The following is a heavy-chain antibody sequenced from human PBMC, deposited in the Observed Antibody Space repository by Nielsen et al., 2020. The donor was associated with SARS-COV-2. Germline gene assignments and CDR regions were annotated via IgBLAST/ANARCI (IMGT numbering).Heavy chain of an antibody. Sequence: GSLRLSCAVYGGSFSGYYWSWIRQPPGKGLEWIGEINHSGSTNYNPSLKSRVTISVDTSQNQFSLKLSSVTAADTAVYYCARPKYPLGAARKEYFQHWGQGTLVTVSS. D-gene: IGHD6-6*01. J-gene: IGHJ1*01. CDR1: GGSFSGYY. V-gene: IGHV4-34*01. CDR3: ARPKYPLGAARKEYFQH. CDR2: INHSGST.